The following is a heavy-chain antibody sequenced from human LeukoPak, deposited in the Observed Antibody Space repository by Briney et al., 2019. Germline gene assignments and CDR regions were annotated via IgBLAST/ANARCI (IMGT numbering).Heavy chain of an antibody. CDR3: ASGSSGYDP. J-gene: IGHJ5*02. D-gene: IGHD5-12*01. CDR1: GGSIGNYY. CDR2: IYSSGTT. V-gene: IGHV4-4*07. Sequence: PSETLSLTCTVSGGSIGNYYWSWTRQPAGKGLEWIGRIYSSGTTIYNPSLKSRVTMSVDTSKNQFSLKLSSVTAADTAVYFCASGSSGYDPWGQGTLVTVSS.